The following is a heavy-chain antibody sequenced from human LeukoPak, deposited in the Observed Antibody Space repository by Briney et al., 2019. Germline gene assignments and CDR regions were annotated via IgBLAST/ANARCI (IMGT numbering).Heavy chain of an antibody. J-gene: IGHJ5*02. D-gene: IGHD3-9*01. CDR3: ARHPYDILTGYWFDP. Sequence: GESLKISCKGSGYSFTSYWISWVRQMPGKGLEWMGRIDPSDSYTNYSPSFQGHVTISADKSISIAYLQWSSLKASDTAMYYCARHPYDILTGYWFDPWGQGTLVTVSS. V-gene: IGHV5-10-1*01. CDR1: GYSFTSYW. CDR2: IDPSDSYT.